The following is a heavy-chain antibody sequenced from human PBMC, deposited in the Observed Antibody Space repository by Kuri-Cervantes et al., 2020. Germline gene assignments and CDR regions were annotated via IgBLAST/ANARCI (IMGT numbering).Heavy chain of an antibody. CDR2: IYYSGST. CDR3: ARGPTGGYSFDY. D-gene: IGHD2-2*03. V-gene: IGHV4-31*03. CDR1: GGSISSGGYY. J-gene: IGHJ4*02. Sequence: LRLSCTVSGGSISSGGYYWSWIRQHPGKGLEWIGYIYYSGSTYYNPSLKSRVTISVDTSKNQFSLKLSSVTAADTAVYYCARGPTGGYSFDYWGQGTLVTVSS.